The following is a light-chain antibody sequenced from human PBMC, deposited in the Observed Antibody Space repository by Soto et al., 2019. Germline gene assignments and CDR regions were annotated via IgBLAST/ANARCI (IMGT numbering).Light chain of an antibody. CDR2: LNSDGSH. CDR3: QTWGTGIGV. Sequence: QLVLTQSPSASASLGASVKLTCTLSSGYSSYAIAWHQQQPEKGPRYLMKLNSDGSHSKGDGIPDRFSGSSSGAERYLTISSLQSEDEADYYCQTWGTGIGVFGGGTKVTVL. V-gene: IGLV4-69*01. J-gene: IGLJ2*01. CDR1: SGYSSYA.